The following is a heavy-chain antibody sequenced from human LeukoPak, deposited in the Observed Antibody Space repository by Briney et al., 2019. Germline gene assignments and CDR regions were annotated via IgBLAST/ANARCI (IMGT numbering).Heavy chain of an antibody. CDR3: ARARHYYDSSGYPNFDY. J-gene: IGHJ4*02. V-gene: IGHV1-8*01. CDR2: MSPNSGNT. D-gene: IGHD3-22*01. CDR1: GYTFTSYD. Sequence: ASVTVSCTASGYTFTSYDINWMRQATGQGLEWMGWMSPNSGNTGYAQKFQGRVTMTRDTSTGTAYLELSSLRSEDTAVYYCARARHYYDSSGYPNFDYWGQGTLVTVSS.